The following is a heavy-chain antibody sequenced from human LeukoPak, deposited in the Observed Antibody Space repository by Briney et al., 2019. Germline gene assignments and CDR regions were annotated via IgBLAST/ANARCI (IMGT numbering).Heavy chain of an antibody. CDR2: ISGSGGST. V-gene: IGHV3-23*01. CDR3: AKDRGWDNRAGVTYYDFSPPYYYYYGMDV. Sequence: PGGSLRLSCAASGFTFSSYAMSWVRQAPGKGLEWVSAISGSGGSTYYADSVKGRFTISRDNSKNTLYLQVNSLRAEDTAVYYCAKDRGWDNRAGVTYYDFSPPYYYYYGMDVWGQGTTVTVSS. D-gene: IGHD3-3*01. CDR1: GFTFSSYA. J-gene: IGHJ6*02.